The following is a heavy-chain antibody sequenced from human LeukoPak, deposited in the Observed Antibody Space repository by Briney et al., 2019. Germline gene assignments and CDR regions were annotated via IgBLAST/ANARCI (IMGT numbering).Heavy chain of an antibody. D-gene: IGHD3-3*01. CDR2: ISWNSGSI. CDR1: VFTFDDYA. J-gene: IGHJ6*02. CDR3: AKDGRRGFWSGYPGSRQPYYYYGMDV. Sequence: GGSLRLSCAASVFTFDDYAMHWVRQAPGKGLEWVSGISWNSGSIGYADSMKGRFTISRDNAKNSLYLQMNSLRAEDTALYYCAKDGRRGFWSGYPGSRQPYYYYGMDVWGQGTTVTVSS. V-gene: IGHV3-9*01.